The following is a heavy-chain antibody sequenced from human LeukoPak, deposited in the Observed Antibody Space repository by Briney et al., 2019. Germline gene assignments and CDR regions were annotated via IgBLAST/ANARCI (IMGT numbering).Heavy chain of an antibody. CDR3: ARVTSGWNFYYYYYMDV. CDR2: IYHSGST. V-gene: IGHV4-38-2*02. CDR1: GYSISSGYY. J-gene: IGHJ6*03. D-gene: IGHD6-19*01. Sequence: PSETLSLTCTVSGYSISSGYYWGWIRQPPGKGLEWLGSIYHSGSTYYNPSLKSRVTISVDTSKNQFSLKLSSVTAADTAVYYCARVTSGWNFYYYYYMDVWGKGTTVTVSS.